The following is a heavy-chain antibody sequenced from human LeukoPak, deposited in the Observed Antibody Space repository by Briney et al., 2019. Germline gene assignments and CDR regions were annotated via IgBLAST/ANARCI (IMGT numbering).Heavy chain of an antibody. V-gene: IGHV3-21*01. CDR2: ISSSSCYI. J-gene: IGHJ4*02. Sequence: PGGSLRLSCAASGFTFSSYSMNWVRQAPGKGLEWVSSISSSSCYIYYADSEKGRFTISRDNAKNSLYLQMDSLRAEDTAVYYCARASYYYDSSVPKGGNFDYWGQGTLVTVSS. D-gene: IGHD3-22*01. CDR3: ARASYYYDSSVPKGGNFDY. CDR1: GFTFSSYS.